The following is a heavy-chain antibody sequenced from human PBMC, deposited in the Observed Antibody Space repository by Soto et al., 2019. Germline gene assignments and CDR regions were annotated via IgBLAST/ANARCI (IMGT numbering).Heavy chain of an antibody. CDR3: ARGRGSCGTFDP. CDR1: GGSISSGGYS. D-gene: IGHD2-15*01. Sequence: QLQLHESGAGLVKPSQTLSLTCAVSGGSISSGGYSWSWIRQPPGKGLEWFGYIYHSGSTYYTPSLKCRVTIPVDRSKNQFSLKLSCVTAADTAVYYCARGRGSCGTFDPWGRGTLVTVSS. V-gene: IGHV4-30-2*01. J-gene: IGHJ5*02. CDR2: IYHSGST.